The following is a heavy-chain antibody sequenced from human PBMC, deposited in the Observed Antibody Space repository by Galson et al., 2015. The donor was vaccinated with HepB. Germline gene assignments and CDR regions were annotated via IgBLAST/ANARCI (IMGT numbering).Heavy chain of an antibody. V-gene: IGHV3-30*18. CDR3: VKPYYYDSSAYYHDY. CDR1: GFSSKYYG. J-gene: IGHJ4*02. Sequence: SLRLSCAASGFSSKYYGMHWVRQAPGKGPGWVALISYDSTYKLYVDSVKGRFTISRDNSRNTMYLQMNSLRVEDTAVYYCVKPYYYDSSAYYHDYWGQGTLVTVSS. CDR2: ISYDSTYK. D-gene: IGHD3-22*01.